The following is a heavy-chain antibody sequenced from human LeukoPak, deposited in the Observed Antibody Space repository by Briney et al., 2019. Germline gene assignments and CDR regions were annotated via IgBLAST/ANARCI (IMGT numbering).Heavy chain of an antibody. V-gene: IGHV3-30*18. CDR2: MSYDGSNQ. J-gene: IGHJ4*02. CDR1: GFTFSSYA. CDR3: AKGRRGYSGYSIDY. Sequence: GRSLRLSCAVSGFTFSSYAMHWVRQAPGKGLEWVAVMSYDGSNQYYADSVKGRFTISRDNSKNTLFLQMNSLRAEDTAVYYCAKGRRGYSGYSIDYWGQGTLVTVSS. D-gene: IGHD5-12*01.